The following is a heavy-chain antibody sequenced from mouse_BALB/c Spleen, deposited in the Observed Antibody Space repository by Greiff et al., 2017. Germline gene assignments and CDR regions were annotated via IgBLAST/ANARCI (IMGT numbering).Heavy chain of an antibody. CDR1: GFNIKDYY. CDR3: NGGY. J-gene: IGHJ2*01. V-gene: IGHV14-4*02. Sequence: EVQLQQSGAELVRSGASVKLSCTASGFNIKDYYMHWVKQRPEQGLEWIGWIDPENGDTEYAPKFQGKATMTEDTSSNTAYLQLSSLTSEDTAVYYCNGGYWGQGTTLTVSS. CDR2: IDPENGDT.